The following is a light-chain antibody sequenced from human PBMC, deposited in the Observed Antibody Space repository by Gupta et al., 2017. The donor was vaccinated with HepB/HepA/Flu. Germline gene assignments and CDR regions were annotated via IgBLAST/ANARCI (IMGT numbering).Light chain of an antibody. CDR3: QQTYSAPYT. Sequence: EIQMTQSLSSLSASAGDRVSITCRASQNINTYLNWYHQKPGTAPKLLIYAASTLQSGLPARLSGSGSGTEFTLTITGLQPEDFGTYYCQQTYSAPYTFGRGTKIEI. V-gene: IGKV1-39*01. CDR2: AAS. J-gene: IGKJ2*01. CDR1: QNINTY.